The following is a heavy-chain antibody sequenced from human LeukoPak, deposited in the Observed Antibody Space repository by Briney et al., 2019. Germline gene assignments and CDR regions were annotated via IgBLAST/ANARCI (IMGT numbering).Heavy chain of an antibody. J-gene: IGHJ4*02. Sequence: GGSLRLSCAASGFTFSSYGMHWVRQAPGKGLEWVAFIRYDGSNKYYADSVKGRFTISRDNSKNTLYLQMNSLRAEDTAVYYCAKVIAVAGRSPFDYWDQGTLVTVSS. CDR1: GFTFSSYG. V-gene: IGHV3-30*02. CDR2: IRYDGSNK. D-gene: IGHD6-19*01. CDR3: AKVIAVAGRSPFDY.